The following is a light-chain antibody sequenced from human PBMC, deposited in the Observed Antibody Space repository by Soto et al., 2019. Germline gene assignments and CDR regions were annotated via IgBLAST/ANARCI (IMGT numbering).Light chain of an antibody. V-gene: IGKV3-20*01. Sequence: EIVLTQSPGTLSLSPGERATLSCRASQSVTSSYFAWYQHKPGQAPRLLIYAASDRATGIPERFIGSGSVTTFTLTITRLEPEDFAVYYCQHYGPSPGYTFGQGTKLEI. J-gene: IGKJ2*01. CDR3: QHYGPSPGYT. CDR2: AAS. CDR1: QSVTSSY.